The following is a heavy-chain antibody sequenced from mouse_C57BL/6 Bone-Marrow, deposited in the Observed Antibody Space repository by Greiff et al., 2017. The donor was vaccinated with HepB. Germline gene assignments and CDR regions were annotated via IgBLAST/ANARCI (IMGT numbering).Heavy chain of an antibody. CDR2: INPYNGGT. CDR3: ASPYYGKNY. CDR1: GYTFTDYY. J-gene: IGHJ2*01. D-gene: IGHD2-10*01. V-gene: IGHV1-19*01. Sequence: VQLQQSGPVLVKPGASVKMSCKASGYTFTDYYMNWVKQSHGKSLEWIGVINPYNGGTSYNQKFKGKATLTVDKSSSTAYMGLNSLTSEDSAVYYCASPYYGKNYWGQGTTLTVSS.